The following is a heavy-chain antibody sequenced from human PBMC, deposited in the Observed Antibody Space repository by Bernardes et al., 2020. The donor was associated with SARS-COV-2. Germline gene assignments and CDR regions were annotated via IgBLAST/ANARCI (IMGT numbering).Heavy chain of an antibody. J-gene: IGHJ5*02. Sequence: SETLPLTCTVSGGSIRSSSYYWGWIRQPPGKGLEWIGSIYYSGSTYYNPSLKSRVTISVDTSKNQFSLKLSSVTAADTAVYYCATQIVVVPAAAPVLRYFDWLKGAWFDPWGQGTLVTVSS. CDR1: GGSIRSSSYY. CDR2: IYYSGST. CDR3: ATQIVVVPAAAPVLRYFDWLKGAWFDP. V-gene: IGHV4-39*01. D-gene: IGHD3-9*01.